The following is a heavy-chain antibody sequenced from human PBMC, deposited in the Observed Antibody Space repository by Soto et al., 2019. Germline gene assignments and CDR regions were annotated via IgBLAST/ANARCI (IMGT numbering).Heavy chain of an antibody. V-gene: IGHV3-74*01. CDR2: INTDGSRT. D-gene: IGHD3-10*01. CDR1: EFTFSDYW. J-gene: IGHJ5*02. CDR3: ARVKSGSYDWFDP. Sequence: GGSLRLSCAASEFTFSDYWMHWVRQAPGKGLMWVSRINTDGSRTTYADSVEGRFAISRDNAKSTLYLHMYSLRAEDTAVYYCARVKSGSYDWFDPWGQGTLVTVSS.